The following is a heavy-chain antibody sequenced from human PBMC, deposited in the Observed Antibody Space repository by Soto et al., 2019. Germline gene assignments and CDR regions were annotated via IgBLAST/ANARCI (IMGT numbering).Heavy chain of an antibody. Sequence: QVQLVQSGAEVKKPGSSVKVSCRASEGTFSNYAINWVRQAPGQGLEWMGGIIPIFNTANYAQKFKGRVTITADESTGTAYMELNSLGFEDTAVYYCAGAPSYYTRRLYYGMNVWGQGTTVSVSS. D-gene: IGHD1-26*01. CDR3: AGAPSYYTRRLYYGMNV. V-gene: IGHV1-69*01. J-gene: IGHJ6*02. CDR1: EGTFSNYA. CDR2: IIPIFNTA.